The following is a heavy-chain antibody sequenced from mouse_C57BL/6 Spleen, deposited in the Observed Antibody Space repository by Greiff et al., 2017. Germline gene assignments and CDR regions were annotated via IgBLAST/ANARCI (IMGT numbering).Heavy chain of an antibody. Sequence: QVQLKQPGAELVMPGASVKLSCKASGYTFTSYWMHWVKQRPGQGLEWIGEIDPSDSYTNYNQKFKGKSTLTVDKSSSTAYMQLSSLTSEDSAVYYCARSITTVVVPFDYWGQGTTLTVSS. CDR2: IDPSDSYT. D-gene: IGHD1-1*01. CDR1: GYTFTSYW. J-gene: IGHJ2*01. V-gene: IGHV1-69*01. CDR3: ARSITTVVVPFDY.